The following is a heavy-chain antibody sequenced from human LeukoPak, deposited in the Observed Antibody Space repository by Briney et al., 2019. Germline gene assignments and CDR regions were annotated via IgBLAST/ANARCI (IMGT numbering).Heavy chain of an antibody. D-gene: IGHD3-3*01. CDR2: IWYDGSNK. Sequence: GGSLRLSCAASGFTFSSYGMHWVRQAPGKGLEWVAVIWYDGSNKYYADSVKGRFTISRDNSKNTLYLQMNSLRAEDTAVYYCAKGFTIFGVVIDYYYGMDVWGQGTTVTVSS. CDR3: AKGFTIFGVVIDYYYGMDV. V-gene: IGHV3-33*06. J-gene: IGHJ6*02. CDR1: GFTFSSYG.